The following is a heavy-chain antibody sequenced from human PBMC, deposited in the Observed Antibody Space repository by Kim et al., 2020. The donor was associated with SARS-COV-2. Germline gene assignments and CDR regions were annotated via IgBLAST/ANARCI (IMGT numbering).Heavy chain of an antibody. D-gene: IGHD2-2*01. V-gene: IGHV3-30*01. J-gene: IGHJ6*02. CDR3: ASVMSRMRSMDV. Sequence: DSVKRRFTISRDKSQNTMHLQMNSLRVEDTGIYYCASVMSRMRSMDVWGQGTTVTVSS.